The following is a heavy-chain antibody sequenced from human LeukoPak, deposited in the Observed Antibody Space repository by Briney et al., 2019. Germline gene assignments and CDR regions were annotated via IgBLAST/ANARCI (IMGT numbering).Heavy chain of an antibody. V-gene: IGHV4-31*03. J-gene: IGHJ3*02. CDR2: IYYSGST. Sequence: SETLSLTCTVSGGSISSGGYYWSWIRQHPGKGLEWIGYIYYSGSTYYNPSLKSRVTISVDTSKNQFSLKLSSVTAADTAVYYCASNYYDSNPGTFDIWGQGTMVTVSS. CDR1: GGSISSGGYY. D-gene: IGHD3-22*01. CDR3: ASNYYDSNPGTFDI.